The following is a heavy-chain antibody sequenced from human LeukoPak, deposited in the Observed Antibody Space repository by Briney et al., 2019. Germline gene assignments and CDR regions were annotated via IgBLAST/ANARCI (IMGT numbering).Heavy chain of an antibody. Sequence: GGSLRLSCAASGFTFSSYGMSWVRQAPGKGLEWVSGIIDNGGTSYYADSVKGRFTISRDNAKNTLYLQINSLRAEDTALYYCAKTFGSGNYYAYWDFDLWGRGTLVTVSS. D-gene: IGHD3-10*01. V-gene: IGHV3-23*01. CDR3: AKTFGSGNYYAYWDFDL. CDR2: IIDNGGTS. J-gene: IGHJ2*01. CDR1: GFTFSSYG.